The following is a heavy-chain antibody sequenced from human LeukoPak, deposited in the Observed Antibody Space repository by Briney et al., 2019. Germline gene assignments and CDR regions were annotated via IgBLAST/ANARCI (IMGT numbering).Heavy chain of an antibody. J-gene: IGHJ4*02. D-gene: IGHD2-21*01. CDR2: IWYDGSDK. Sequence: GGSLRLSCAVSGYTFSRHGMHWVRQAPGKGLEWVAAIWYDGSDKYYADSVKGRFTISRDNSKNMLYQQMDSLRAEDTALYYCARLWGSVSGYFDYWGQGTLVTVSS. CDR1: GYTFSRHG. CDR3: ARLWGSVSGYFDY. V-gene: IGHV3-33*01.